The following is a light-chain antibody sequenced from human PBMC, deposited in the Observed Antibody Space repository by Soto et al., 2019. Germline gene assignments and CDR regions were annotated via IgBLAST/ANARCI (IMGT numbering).Light chain of an antibody. CDR2: AAS. CDR3: LQDINYPWT. J-gene: IGKJ1*01. CDR1: QVISSA. V-gene: IGKV1-6*01. Sequence: IHLTQSPSSLPVSVGDRVTITCRASQVISSALAWYQQKPGKAPKLLIYAASTLQSGVPSRFSGSGSGTDFTLAISSLQPEDSATYYCLQDINYPWTFGQGTKVDIK.